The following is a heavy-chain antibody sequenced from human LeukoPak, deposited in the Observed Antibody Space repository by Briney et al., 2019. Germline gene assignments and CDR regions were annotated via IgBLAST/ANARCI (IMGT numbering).Heavy chain of an antibody. CDR2: IYYSGST. CDR1: GGSISSGDYY. V-gene: IGHV4-30-4*01. Sequence: SQTLSLTCTVSGGSISSGDYYWSWIRQPPGKGLEWIGYIYYSGSTYYNPSLKSRITISVDTSKNQFSLKLSSVTAADTAVYYWPRGGPPPPLSSFDYGGQGPRVTVP. J-gene: IGHJ4*02. CDR3: PRGGPPPPLSSFDY. D-gene: IGHD2/OR15-2a*01.